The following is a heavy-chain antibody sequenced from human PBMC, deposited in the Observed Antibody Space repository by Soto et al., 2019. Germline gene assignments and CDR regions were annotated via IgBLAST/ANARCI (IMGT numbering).Heavy chain of an antibody. CDR3: ARNQGIEEAGTYYYYGMDV. J-gene: IGHJ6*02. Sequence: GESLKISCKGSGYSFTSYWIGWVRQMPGKGLEWMGIIYPGDSDTRYSPSFQGQVTISADKSISTAYLQWSSLKASDTAMYYCARNQGIEEAGTYYYYGMDVWGQGTTVTVSS. D-gene: IGHD6-13*01. CDR2: IYPGDSDT. V-gene: IGHV5-51*01. CDR1: GYSFTSYW.